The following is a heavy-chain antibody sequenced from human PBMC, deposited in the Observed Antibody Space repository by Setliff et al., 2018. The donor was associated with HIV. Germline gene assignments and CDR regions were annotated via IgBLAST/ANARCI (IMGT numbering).Heavy chain of an antibody. J-gene: IGHJ4*02. Sequence: SVKVSCKASGDTLSIHPISWVRQAPGRGLDWMGGIIPAFGTPNYAQKFQGRVTITRDTSASTAYMELSSLRSEDTAVYYCARVGISSSSPADDYWGQGTLVTVSS. CDR2: IIPAFGTP. V-gene: IGHV1-69*05. CDR1: GDTLSIHP. D-gene: IGHD6-6*01. CDR3: ARVGISSSSPADDY.